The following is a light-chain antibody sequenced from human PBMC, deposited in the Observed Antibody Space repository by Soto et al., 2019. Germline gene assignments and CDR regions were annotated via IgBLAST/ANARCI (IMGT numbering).Light chain of an antibody. CDR2: GAS. CDR3: QQSYSTPIS. V-gene: IGKV3-20*01. Sequence: DILLTQSPGTLSLSPGERATLSFSSSQSVSSSYLAWYQQKPGQAPRLLIYGASSRAPGVPDRFSGSGSGTDFTLTVSSLEPEDFATYYCQQSYSTPISFGQGTRLEIK. J-gene: IGKJ5*01. CDR1: QSVSSSY.